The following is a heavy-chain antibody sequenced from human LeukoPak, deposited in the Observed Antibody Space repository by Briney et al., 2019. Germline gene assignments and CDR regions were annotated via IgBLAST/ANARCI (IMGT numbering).Heavy chain of an antibody. J-gene: IGHJ4*02. V-gene: IGHV5-51*01. CDR3: ARRGYFDRGWGNYFDY. CDR2: IYPGDSDT. D-gene: IGHD3-9*01. CDR1: GYSFTSYW. Sequence: PGESLKISCKGSGYSFTSYWIGWVRQMPGKGLEWMGIIYPGDSDTRYSPSFQGQVTISADKSISTAYLQWSSLKASDTAMYYCARRGYFDRGWGNYFDYWGQGTLVTVSS.